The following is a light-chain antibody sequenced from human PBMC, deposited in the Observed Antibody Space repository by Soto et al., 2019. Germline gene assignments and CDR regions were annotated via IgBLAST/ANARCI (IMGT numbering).Light chain of an antibody. Sequence: QSVLTQPPSVSAAPGQKVTISCSGSSSNIGESFVSWYQQLPGTAPKRLIYDSNKRPSGIPDRFSGSQSGTSATLAITGLQTGDEADYYCGTWDSGLNAGVFGGGTKLTVL. J-gene: IGLJ2*01. V-gene: IGLV1-51*01. CDR3: GTWDSGLNAGV. CDR1: SSNIGESF. CDR2: DSN.